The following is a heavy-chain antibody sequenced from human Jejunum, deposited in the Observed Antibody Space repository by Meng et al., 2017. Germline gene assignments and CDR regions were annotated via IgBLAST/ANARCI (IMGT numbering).Heavy chain of an antibody. J-gene: IGHJ4*02. CDR3: ARDSETYPTYFDY. Sequence: VHLQESGPGLVRPSETLSLTCTVSGGSVSSGFYYWSWIRQPPGKGLEWIGYLSDSGTTNYNPSLKSRVTMSVDTSKNHFSLKLTSVTAADTAVYFCARDSETYPTYFDYWGQGTLVTVPQ. D-gene: IGHD5-24*01. V-gene: IGHV4-61*03. CDR2: LSDSGTT. CDR1: GGSVSSGFYY.